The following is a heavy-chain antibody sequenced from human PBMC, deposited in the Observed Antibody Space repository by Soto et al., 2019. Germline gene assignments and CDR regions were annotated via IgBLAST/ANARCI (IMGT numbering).Heavy chain of an antibody. D-gene: IGHD2-2*01. CDR3: AKDRGGDCPDNSCYFGADY. J-gene: IGHJ4*02. Sequence: FLRLSCVGSGFTFSSYGMHWVRQAPGKGLECVAVISDTGSSHYYAASVEGRFTISRENSKNTLSLHMDRLRVEDTAVYYCAKDRGGDCPDNSCYFGADYWGQGTPVTVS. CDR2: ISDTGSSH. V-gene: IGHV3-30*18. CDR1: GFTFSSYG.